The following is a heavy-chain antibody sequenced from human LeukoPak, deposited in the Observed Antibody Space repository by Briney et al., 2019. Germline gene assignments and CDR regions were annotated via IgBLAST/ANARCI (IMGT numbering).Heavy chain of an antibody. D-gene: IGHD6-13*01. Sequence: GASVKVSCKASGYTFTSYDINWVRQATGQGLEWMGWMNPNSGNTGYAQKFQGRVTMTRNTSISTAYMELSSLRSEDTAVHYCARGIAAAPAGDYWGQGTLVTVSS. CDR3: ARGIAAAPAGDY. V-gene: IGHV1-8*01. CDR1: GYTFTSYD. J-gene: IGHJ4*02. CDR2: MNPNSGNT.